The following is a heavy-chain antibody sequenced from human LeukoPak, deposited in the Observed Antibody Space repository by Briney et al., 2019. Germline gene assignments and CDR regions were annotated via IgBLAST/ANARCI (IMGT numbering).Heavy chain of an antibody. J-gene: IGHJ4*02. Sequence: GGSLRLSCAASGFTFSSYTMNWVRQAPGKGLEWVSSISSSSSNIYYADSVKGRFTISRDNTKNSLYPQMNSLRAEDTAVYYCAREGPRYYGSGSYYMGDYWGQGTLVTVSS. CDR1: GFTFSSYT. CDR3: AREGPRYYGSGSYYMGDY. V-gene: IGHV3-21*01. CDR2: ISSSSSNI. D-gene: IGHD3-10*01.